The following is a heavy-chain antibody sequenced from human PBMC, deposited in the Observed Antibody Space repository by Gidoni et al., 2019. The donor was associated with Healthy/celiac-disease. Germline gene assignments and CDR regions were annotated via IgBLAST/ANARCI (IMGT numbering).Heavy chain of an antibody. CDR3: ARGPEYQLLYGYYYYYGMDV. CDR1: GFTFRSCA. D-gene: IGHD2-2*02. V-gene: IGHV3-30-3*01. J-gene: IGHJ6*02. Sequence: QVQLVESGGGVVQPGRALSLPCAAYGFTFRSCAMPGVRQAPGKGLGWVAVISYDGSNKYYADSVKGRFTISRDNSKNTLYLQMNSLRAEDTAVYYCARGPEYQLLYGYYYYYGMDVWGQGTTVTVSS. CDR2: ISYDGSNK.